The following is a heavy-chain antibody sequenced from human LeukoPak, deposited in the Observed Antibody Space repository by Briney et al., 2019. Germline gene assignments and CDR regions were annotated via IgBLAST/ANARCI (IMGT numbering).Heavy chain of an antibody. V-gene: IGHV4-31*03. CDR1: GGSISSGGYY. D-gene: IGHD6-6*01. CDR2: IYYSGST. Sequence: SETLSLTCTVSGGSISSGGYYWSWIRQHPGKGLEWIGYIYYSGSTYYNPSLKSRVTISVDTSKNQFSLKLSSVTAADTAVHYCARCKYSSSSRAWPGWFDPWGQGTLVTVSS. J-gene: IGHJ5*02. CDR3: ARCKYSSSSRAWPGWFDP.